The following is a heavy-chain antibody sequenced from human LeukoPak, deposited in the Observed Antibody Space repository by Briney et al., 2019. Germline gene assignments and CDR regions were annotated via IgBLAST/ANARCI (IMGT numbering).Heavy chain of an antibody. D-gene: IGHD4-17*01. V-gene: IGHV1-2*06. CDR1: GYTFTGYY. CDR3: ARVKDYGDVYYYYGTDV. J-gene: IGHJ6*02. CDR2: INPNSGGT. Sequence: ASVKVSCKASGYTFTGYYMHWVRQAPGQGLEWMGRINPNSGGTNYAQKFQGRVTMTRDTSISTAYMELSRLRSDDTAVYYCARVKDYGDVYYYYGTDVWGQGTTVTVSS.